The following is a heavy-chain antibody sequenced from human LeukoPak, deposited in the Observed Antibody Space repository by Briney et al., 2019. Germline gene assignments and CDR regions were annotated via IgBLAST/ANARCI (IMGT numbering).Heavy chain of an antibody. CDR2: TYHAGHI. CDR1: GGSISSENW. V-gene: IGHV4-4*02. D-gene: IGHD7-27*01. CDR3: ARGGGDLTGGFRWFDP. J-gene: IGHJ5*02. Sequence: SETLSLTCGVFGGSISSENWWNWVRQPPGTGLEWIGETYHAGHINYNPSLKSRVTISVDTSKNQFSLKLSSVTAADTAVYYCARGGGDLTGGFRWFDPWGQGTLVTVSS.